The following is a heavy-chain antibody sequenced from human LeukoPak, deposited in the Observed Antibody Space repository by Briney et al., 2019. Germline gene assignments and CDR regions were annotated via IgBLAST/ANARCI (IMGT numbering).Heavy chain of an antibody. Sequence: GGSLRLSCAASGFTFSSYAMSWVRQAPGKGLEWVSATSGSGGSTYYADSVKGRFTISRDNSKNTLYLQMNSLRAEDTAVYYCAKDLSSSSRGDAFDIWGQGTMVTVSS. CDR2: TSGSGGST. D-gene: IGHD6-13*01. J-gene: IGHJ3*02. CDR1: GFTFSSYA. V-gene: IGHV3-23*01. CDR3: AKDLSSSSRGDAFDI.